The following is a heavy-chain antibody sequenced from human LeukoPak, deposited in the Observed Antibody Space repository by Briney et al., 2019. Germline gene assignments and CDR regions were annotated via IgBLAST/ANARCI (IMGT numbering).Heavy chain of an antibody. J-gene: IGHJ4*02. CDR1: GGTFSSYT. Sequence: GASVKVSCKTSGGTFSSYTISWVRQAPGQGLEWMGGIIPIFDTTHYAREFQGRVTITADKSTSTAYMELSSLRSEDTAVYYCAKYSWSGTYYESIWGQGTLVTVSS. CDR2: IIPIFDTT. V-gene: IGHV1-69*06. CDR3: AKYSWSGTYYESI. D-gene: IGHD1-26*01.